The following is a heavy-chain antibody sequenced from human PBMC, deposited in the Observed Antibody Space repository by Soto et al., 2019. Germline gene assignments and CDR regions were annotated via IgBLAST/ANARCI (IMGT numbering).Heavy chain of an antibody. CDR1: GFTLSNYW. J-gene: IGHJ4*02. CDR3: VRELGLAY. V-gene: IGHV3-7*03. CDR2: INKDGSQK. D-gene: IGHD7-27*01. Sequence: PVGSLRLSCAASGFTLSNYWMTWVRQAPGKGLEWVANINKDGSQKNYVDSVKGRFTITRDNGQNSLSLQMNSLRVEDTAVYYCVRELGLAYWGQGALVTVSS.